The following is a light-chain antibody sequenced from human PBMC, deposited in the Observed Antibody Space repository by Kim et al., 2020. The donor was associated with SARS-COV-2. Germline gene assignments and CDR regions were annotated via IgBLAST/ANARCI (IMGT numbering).Light chain of an antibody. Sequence: GQSITISCTGTSSDVSAYNYVSWYQQHPDKAPKLMIYDVFKRPSGVSNRFSGSKSGNTASLTISGLQTEDEADYYCTSYTRSSTYVFGTGTKVTVL. CDR2: DVF. CDR1: SSDVSAYNY. CDR3: TSYTRSSTYV. J-gene: IGLJ1*01. V-gene: IGLV2-14*03.